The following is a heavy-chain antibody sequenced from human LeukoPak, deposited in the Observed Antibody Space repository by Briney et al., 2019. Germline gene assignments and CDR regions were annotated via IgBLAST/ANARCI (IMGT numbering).Heavy chain of an antibody. J-gene: IGHJ3*01. CDR1: GGTFSSYA. CDR2: IIPILGIA. D-gene: IGHD1-7*01. CDR3: ARDLAPATEWNYADAFDV. Sequence: SVKVSCKASGGTFSSYAISWVRQAPGQGLEWMGRIIPILGIANYAQKFQGRVTITADKSTSTAYMELSSLRSEDTALYYCARDLAPATEWNYADAFDVWGQGTMVTVSS. V-gene: IGHV1-69*04.